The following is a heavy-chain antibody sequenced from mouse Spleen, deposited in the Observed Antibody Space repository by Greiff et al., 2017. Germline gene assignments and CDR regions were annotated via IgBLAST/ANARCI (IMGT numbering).Heavy chain of an antibody. Sequence: QVQLQQSGAELARPGASVKLSCKASGYTFTSYGISWVKQRPGRGLEWIGRIDPNSGGTKYNEKFKSKATLTVDKPSSTAYMQLSSLTSEDSAVYYCARGDGTYEGFAYWGQGTLVTVSA. CDR2: IDPNSGGT. J-gene: IGHJ3*01. CDR3: ARGDGTYEGFAY. D-gene: IGHD2-1*01. V-gene: IGHV1-72*01. CDR1: GYTFTSYG.